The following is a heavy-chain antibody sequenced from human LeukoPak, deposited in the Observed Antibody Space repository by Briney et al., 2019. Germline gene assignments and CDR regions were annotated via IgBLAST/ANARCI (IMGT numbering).Heavy chain of an antibody. V-gene: IGHV4-4*07. J-gene: IGHJ3*01. CDR1: GGSISGCF. CDR3: TRDGSKGSRGDAFDL. CDR2: IATSGAI. D-gene: IGHD3-10*01. Sequence: SATLPLTGPIAGGSISGCFWSWIRQPAGEGLEWIGRIATSGAINYNPSLKSRVTLSMDTSKNQFSLKLTSMTAADTAVYYCTRDGSKGSRGDAFDLWGQGTVVTVSS.